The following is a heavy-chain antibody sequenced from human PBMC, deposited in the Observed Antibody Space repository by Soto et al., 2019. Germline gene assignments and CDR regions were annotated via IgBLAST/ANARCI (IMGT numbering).Heavy chain of an antibody. Sequence: PSETLSLTCAVYGGSFSGYYWSWIRQPPGKGLEWIGEINHSGSTNYNPSLKSRVTISVDTSKNQFSLKLSSVTAADTAVYYCARGFAARQDYYYYGMDVWGQGTTVTVSS. J-gene: IGHJ6*02. D-gene: IGHD6-6*01. V-gene: IGHV4-34*01. CDR1: GGSFSGYY. CDR3: ARGFAARQDYYYYGMDV. CDR2: INHSGST.